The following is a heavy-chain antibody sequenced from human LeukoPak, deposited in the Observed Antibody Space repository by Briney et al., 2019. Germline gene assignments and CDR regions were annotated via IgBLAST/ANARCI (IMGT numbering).Heavy chain of an antibody. Sequence: ASVKVSCKASGYTFTGYYMHWVRQAPGQGLEWMGWMNPNSGNTGYAQKFQGRVTITRNTSISTAYMELSSLRSEDTAVYYCATPTYDFWSGVNYYYYMDVWGKGTTVTVSS. CDR1: GYTFTGYY. CDR3: ATPTYDFWSGVNYYYYMDV. D-gene: IGHD3-3*01. CDR2: MNPNSGNT. V-gene: IGHV1-8*03. J-gene: IGHJ6*03.